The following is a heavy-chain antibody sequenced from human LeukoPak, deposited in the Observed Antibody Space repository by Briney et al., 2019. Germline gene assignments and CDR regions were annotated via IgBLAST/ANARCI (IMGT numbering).Heavy chain of an antibody. V-gene: IGHV1-46*01. Sequence: GASVKVSCKASGYTFTSYYIHWVRQAPGQGLEWMGIINPSGGSTSYAQKLQGRVTMTRDTSTRTAYMELSSLRSEDTAVYYCARLPYDSSARGDYWGQGTLVTVSS. CDR3: ARLPYDSSARGDY. CDR2: INPSGGST. CDR1: GYTFTSYY. D-gene: IGHD3-22*01. J-gene: IGHJ4*02.